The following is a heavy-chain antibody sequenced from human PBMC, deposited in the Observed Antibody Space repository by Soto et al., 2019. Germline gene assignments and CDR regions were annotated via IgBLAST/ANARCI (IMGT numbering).Heavy chain of an antibody. CDR3: ARDGLIRGAIIGNFDY. J-gene: IGHJ4*02. CDR2: IIPGLGTI. CDR1: GGTFSRYA. Sequence: SVKVSCKASGGTFSRYAVSWVRQAPGQGLEWMGGIIPGLGTINYAQKFQGRVTITADESTSKAYMELSSLRSEDTAVYYCARDGLIRGAIIGNFDYWGQGPLVTVSS. V-gene: IGHV1-69*13. D-gene: IGHD3-10*01.